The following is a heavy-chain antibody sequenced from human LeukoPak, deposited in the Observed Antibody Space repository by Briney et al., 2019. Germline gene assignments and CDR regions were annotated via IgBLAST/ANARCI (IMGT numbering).Heavy chain of an antibody. V-gene: IGHV4-34*01. D-gene: IGHD4-11*01. CDR3: ARHTDYSDAFDI. J-gene: IGHJ3*02. CDR2: IYHSGST. CDR1: GGSFSGYY. Sequence: SETLSLTCAVYGGSFSGYYWSWIRQPPGKGLEWIGSIYHSGSTYYNPSLKSRVTISVDTSKNQFSLKLSSVTAADTAVYYCARHTDYSDAFDIWGQGTMVTVSS.